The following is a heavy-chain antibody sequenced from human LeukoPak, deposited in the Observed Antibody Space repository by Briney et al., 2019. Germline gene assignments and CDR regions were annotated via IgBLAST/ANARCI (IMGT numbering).Heavy chain of an antibody. D-gene: IGHD3-10*01. J-gene: IGHJ4*02. CDR3: AKDYYGSGSYYTVDF. V-gene: IGHV3-48*03. Sequence: PGGSLRLSCAASGFTFRSYEMNWVRQAPGKGLEWVSYITSSGSTIYYADSVKGRFTISRDKSKNTLDLQMNSLRPEDTAVYYCAKDYYGSGSYYTVDFWGQGTLVTVSS. CDR1: GFTFRSYE. CDR2: ITSSGSTI.